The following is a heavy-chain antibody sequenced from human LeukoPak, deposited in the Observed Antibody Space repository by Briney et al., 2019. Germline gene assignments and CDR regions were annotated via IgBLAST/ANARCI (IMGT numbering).Heavy chain of an antibody. CDR2: INPNRGGT. V-gene: IGHV1-2*02. D-gene: IGHD3-22*01. CDR3: AGVYYDGSGSFDY. CDR1: GYTFSDYY. Sequence: GASVKVSCKASGYTFSDYYMHWVRQAPGQGLEWMGWINPNRGGTKYAQKFQGRVTMTRDTSISTAYMELSRLRSDDTAVYYCAGVYYDGSGSFDYWGQGTLVTVSS. J-gene: IGHJ4*02.